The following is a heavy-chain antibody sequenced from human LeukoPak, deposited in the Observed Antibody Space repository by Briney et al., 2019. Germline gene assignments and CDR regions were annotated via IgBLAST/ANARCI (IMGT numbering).Heavy chain of an antibody. Sequence: GGSLGLSCAASGFTVSSNYMSWVRQAPGKGLEWVSVIYSGGTTYYADYVKGRFTISRDNSKNSLFVQMNSLRAEDTAVYFCAKSRSGSANWALQIFDNWGQGTLVTVSS. CDR2: IYSGGTT. CDR1: GFTVSSNY. J-gene: IGHJ4*02. V-gene: IGHV3-53*01. CDR3: AKSRSGSANWALQIFDN. D-gene: IGHD1-1*01.